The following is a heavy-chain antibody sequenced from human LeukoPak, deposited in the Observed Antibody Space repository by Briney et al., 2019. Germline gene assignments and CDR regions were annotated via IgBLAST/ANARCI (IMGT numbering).Heavy chain of an antibody. CDR2: IYYSGST. V-gene: IGHV4-31*03. J-gene: IGHJ4*02. CDR1: GGSISSGGYY. D-gene: IGHD4-17*01. Sequence: SQTLSLTCTVSGGSISSGGYYWSWIRQHPGKGLEWIGYIYYSGSTYYNPSLKSRVTISVDTSKHQFSLKLSSVTAADTAVYYCARNGDYGDYGNYFDYWGQGTLVTVSS. CDR3: ARNGDYGDYGNYFDY.